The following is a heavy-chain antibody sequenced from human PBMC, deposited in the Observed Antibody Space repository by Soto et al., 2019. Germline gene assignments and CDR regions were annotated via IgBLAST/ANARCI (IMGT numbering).Heavy chain of an antibody. V-gene: IGHV3-30-3*01. D-gene: IGHD5-12*01. J-gene: IGHJ4*02. CDR3: ARGPRPGWLHLDY. Sequence: QAGGSLRLSCAASGFTFSSYAMHWVRQAPGKGLEWVAVISYDGSNKYFADSVKGRFTISRDNSKNTLYLQMNSLRAEDTAVYYCARGPRPGWLHLDYWGQGTLVTVSS. CDR2: ISYDGSNK. CDR1: GFTFSSYA.